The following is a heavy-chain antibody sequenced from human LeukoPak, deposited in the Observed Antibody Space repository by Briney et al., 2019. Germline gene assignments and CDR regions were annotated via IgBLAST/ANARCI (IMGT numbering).Heavy chain of an antibody. CDR3: VRVSYYYDSSGYDY. CDR1: GFTFDDYA. D-gene: IGHD3-22*01. CDR2: ISWNSGST. V-gene: IGHV3-9*01. Sequence: PGGSLRLSCAASGFTFDDYAMHWVRQAPGKGLEWVSGISWNSGSTGYADSVKGRFTISRDNAKNSLYLQMNSLRAEDTALYYCVRVSYYYDSSGYDYWGQGTLVTVSS. J-gene: IGHJ4*02.